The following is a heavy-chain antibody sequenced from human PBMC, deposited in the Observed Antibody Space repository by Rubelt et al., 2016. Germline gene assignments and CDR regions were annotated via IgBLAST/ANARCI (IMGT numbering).Heavy chain of an antibody. V-gene: IGHV1-69*04. J-gene: IGHJ4*02. Sequence: QVQLVQSGAEVKKPGSSVKVSCKASGGASRTYSISWVRQAPGQGLEWMGRIIPILGEANYAQKLQGRVTITADKSTSTAYMGLSSLTSEDTAGDYCASRYCSTTSCYHFDYWGQGTLVTVSS. D-gene: IGHD2-2*01. CDR1: GGASRTYS. CDR3: ASRYCSTTSCYHFDY. CDR2: IIPILGEA.